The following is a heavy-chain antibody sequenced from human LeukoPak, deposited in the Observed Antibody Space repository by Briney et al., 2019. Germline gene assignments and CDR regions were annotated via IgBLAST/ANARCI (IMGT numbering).Heavy chain of an antibody. V-gene: IGHV4-39*07. D-gene: IGHD3-22*01. CDR2: VNHSGST. Sequence: SETLSLTCTVSGGSISSSSYYWGWIRQPPGKGLEWIGDVNHSGSTNYNPSLKSRVTISVDASKHQFFLKLSSVTAADTAVYYCARVPTYYYDSSGHHGPIDFWGQGTLVTVSS. CDR3: ARVPTYYYDSSGHHGPIDF. J-gene: IGHJ4*02. CDR1: GGSISSSSYY.